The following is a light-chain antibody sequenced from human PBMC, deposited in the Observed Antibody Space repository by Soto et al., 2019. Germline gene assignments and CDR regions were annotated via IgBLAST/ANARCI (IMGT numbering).Light chain of an antibody. CDR3: QQYNSYSEA. J-gene: IGKJ1*01. CDR2: KAS. V-gene: IGKV1-5*03. Sequence: DIQMTQSPSTLSASVGDRVTITCRASQSIGSWLAWHQQEPGKAPKLLIYKASSLESGVPSRFSGSGSGTEFTLSISSLQPDDSATYYCQQYNSYSEAFGQGTKVDIK. CDR1: QSIGSW.